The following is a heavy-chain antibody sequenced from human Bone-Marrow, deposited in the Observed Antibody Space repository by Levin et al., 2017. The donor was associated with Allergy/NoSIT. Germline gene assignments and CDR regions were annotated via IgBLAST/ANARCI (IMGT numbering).Heavy chain of an antibody. J-gene: IGHJ3*02. CDR3: ARGITVFGVVLAVNDAIDI. D-gene: IGHD3-3*01. CDR2: VSYSGIT. V-gene: IGHV4-31*03. CDR1: GGSISSGVYF. Sequence: PSETLSLTCTVSGGSISSGVYFWSWIRQLPGKGLEWIVYVSYSGITFYNQSLKSRIAISADTSKNLFSLNLSSVTAADTAVYYCARGITVFGVVLAVNDAIDIWGQGTMVTVSS.